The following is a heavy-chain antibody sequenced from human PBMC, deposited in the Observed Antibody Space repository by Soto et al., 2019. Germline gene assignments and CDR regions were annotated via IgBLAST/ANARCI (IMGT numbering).Heavy chain of an antibody. CDR1: GFTFRTYA. V-gene: IGHV3-23*01. J-gene: IGHJ6*03. CDR3: AKVPPDSYYMDV. CDR2: ISPSGSNT. Sequence: VQLLESGGGLVQPGGSLRLSCAASGFTFRTYAMRWVRQAPGKGLEWVSAISPSGSNTYYADSVKGRFTISRDNSKNTLYLQMNSLGAEDTAVYYCAKVPPDSYYMDVWGKGTTVAVSS.